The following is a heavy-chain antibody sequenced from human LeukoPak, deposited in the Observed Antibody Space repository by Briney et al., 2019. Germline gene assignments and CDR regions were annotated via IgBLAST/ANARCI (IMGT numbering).Heavy chain of an antibody. CDR3: VSSYCSGGSCYSASGY. D-gene: IGHD2-15*01. J-gene: IGHJ4*02. Sequence: GGSLRLSCAASGFTFSSYWMHWVRQAPGKGLVWVSRINNDGSSTSYADSVKGRFAISRDNAKNTLYLQMNSLRAEDTAVYYCVSSYCSGGSCYSASGYWGQGTLVTVSS. V-gene: IGHV3-74*01. CDR1: GFTFSSYW. CDR2: INNDGSST.